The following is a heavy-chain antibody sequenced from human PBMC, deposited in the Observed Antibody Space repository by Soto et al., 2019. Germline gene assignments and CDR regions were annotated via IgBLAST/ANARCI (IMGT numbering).Heavy chain of an antibody. Sequence: QVQLQESGPGLVKPAETLSLTCSVSGDSRNVGGYYWTWIRQLPGQAVWWLGYIYFSGSRNPNPSLSSGHTLSADRSKNPVSLKLRSATAAHRGVYFCARGPSSLQRGLDYLGLGRPVTVS. CDR2: IYFSGSR. V-gene: IGHV4-31*03. CDR3: ARGPSSLQRGLDY. CDR1: GDSRNVGGYY. D-gene: IGHD6-6*01. J-gene: IGHJ4*02.